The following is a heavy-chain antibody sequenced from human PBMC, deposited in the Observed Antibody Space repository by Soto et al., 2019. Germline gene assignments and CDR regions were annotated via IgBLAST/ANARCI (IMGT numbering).Heavy chain of an antibody. D-gene: IGHD3-22*01. CDR3: ARDRVETYYYDSSGYYGSGYFDY. V-gene: IGHV4-59*01. Sequence: SETLSLTCTVSGGSISSYYWSWIRQPPGKGLEWIGYIYYSGSTNYNPSLKSRVTISVDTSKNQFSLKLSSVTAADTAVYYCARDRVETYYYDSSGYYGSGYFDYWGQGTLVTVSS. CDR1: GGSISSYY. J-gene: IGHJ4*02. CDR2: IYYSGST.